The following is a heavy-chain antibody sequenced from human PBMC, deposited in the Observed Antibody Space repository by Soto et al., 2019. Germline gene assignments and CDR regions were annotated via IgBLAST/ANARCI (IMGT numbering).Heavy chain of an antibody. CDR1: GYTFLSFY. V-gene: IGHV1-46*01. CDR2: INPSGGNT. CDR3: ARLDTLNPPYYFDY. D-gene: IGHD3-16*01. J-gene: IGHJ4*02. Sequence: ASVKVSCKASGYTFLSFYMHWVRQAPGQGLEWMGVINPSGGNTVYAQKFLGRVTMTRDTSTNTVYMELSSLRFEDTAVYYCARLDTLNPPYYFDYWGQGTQVTVSS.